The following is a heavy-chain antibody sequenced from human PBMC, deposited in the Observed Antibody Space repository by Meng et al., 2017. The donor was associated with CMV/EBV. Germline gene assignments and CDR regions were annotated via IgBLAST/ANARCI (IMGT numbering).Heavy chain of an antibody. Sequence: GESLKISCAASGFTFSSYGMHWVRQAPGKGLDWVAFIRYDGSNRYYADSVKGRFTISRDNSKNTLYLQMNSLRPENTAVYYFAKDAPSYGVSPSYYYYGMDVWGQGTTVTVSS. CDR3: AKDAPSYGVSPSYYYYGMDV. D-gene: IGHD4-17*01. CDR2: IRYDGSNR. V-gene: IGHV3-30*02. CDR1: GFTFSSYG. J-gene: IGHJ6*02.